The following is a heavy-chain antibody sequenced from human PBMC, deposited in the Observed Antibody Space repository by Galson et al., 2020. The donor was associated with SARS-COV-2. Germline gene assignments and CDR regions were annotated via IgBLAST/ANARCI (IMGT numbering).Heavy chain of an antibody. D-gene: IGHD3-16*01. Sequence: GESLKTSCTASGFTVSSNHMSWVRQAPGKGLEWVSVIYSGGSTYYADSVKGRFTIARDKSKNTLYLQMNSRRAEDTAVYYCARDPRDGSKGGWGQGTLVTVSS. CDR1: GFTVSSNH. J-gene: IGHJ1*01. CDR3: ARDPRDGSKGG. CDR2: IYSGGST. V-gene: IGHV3-53*01.